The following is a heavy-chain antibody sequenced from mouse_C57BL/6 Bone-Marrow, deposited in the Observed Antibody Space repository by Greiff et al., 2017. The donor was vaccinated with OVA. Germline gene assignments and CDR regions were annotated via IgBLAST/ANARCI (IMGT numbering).Heavy chain of an antibody. V-gene: IGHV1-74*01. D-gene: IGHD2-2*01. CDR2: IHPSDSDT. J-gene: IGHJ3*01. Sequence: QVQLQQPGAELVKPGASVKVSCKASGYTFTSYWMHWVKQRPGQGLEWIGRIHPSDSDTNYNQKFKGKATLPVDKSSSTAYMQLSILTSEDSAVYYCAMIVVTTAYWGQGTLVTVSA. CDR1: GYTFTSYW. CDR3: AMIVVTTAY.